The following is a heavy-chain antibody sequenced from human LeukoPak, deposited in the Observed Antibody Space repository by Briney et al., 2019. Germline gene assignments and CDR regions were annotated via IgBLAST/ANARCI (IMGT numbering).Heavy chain of an antibody. J-gene: IGHJ4*02. V-gene: IGHV3-23*01. CDR2: IRGRGGST. CDR1: GLCVSNYA. CDR3: ARAGVGEGYMFDY. Sequence: GGSLRLSCVASGLCVSNYAMTWVRPPPGKGLEWGSGIRGRGGSTYYAVSVRASFTIYRDNLKNTLALQMSSLGAEDTAIYYCARAGVGEGYMFDYGGQGTLVTVPS. D-gene: IGHD1-1*01.